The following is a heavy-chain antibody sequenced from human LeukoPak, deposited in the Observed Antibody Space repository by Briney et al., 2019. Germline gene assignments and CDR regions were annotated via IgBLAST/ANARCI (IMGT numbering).Heavy chain of an antibody. CDR2: INHSGST. V-gene: IGHV4-34*01. D-gene: IGHD4-23*01. CDR1: GGSFSGYY. J-gene: IGHJ5*02. Sequence: PSETLSLTCAVYGGSFSGYYWSWIRQPPGKGLEWIGEINHSGSTNYNPSLKSRVTISVDTSKNQFSLKLSPVTAADTAVYYCARRRWPAWFDPWGQGTLVTVSS. CDR3: ARRRWPAWFDP.